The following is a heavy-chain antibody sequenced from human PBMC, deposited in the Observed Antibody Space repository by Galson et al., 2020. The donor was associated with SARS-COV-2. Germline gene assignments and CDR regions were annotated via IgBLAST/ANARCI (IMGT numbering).Heavy chain of an antibody. D-gene: IGHD2-15*01. CDR2: IWYDGSNK. V-gene: IGHV3-33*06. CDR1: GFTFSSYG. Sequence: GESLKISCAASGFTFSSYGMHWVRQAPGKGLEWVAVIWYDGSNKYYADSVKGRFTISRDNSKNTLYLQMNSLRAEDTAVYYCAKDRDSVVVVAATFDYWGQGTLVTVSS. J-gene: IGHJ4*02. CDR3: AKDRDSVVVVAATFDY.